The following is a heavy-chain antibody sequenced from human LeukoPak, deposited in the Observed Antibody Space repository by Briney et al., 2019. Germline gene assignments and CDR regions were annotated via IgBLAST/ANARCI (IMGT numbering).Heavy chain of an antibody. CDR1: GFTFRSHW. CDR3: ARVPVVAIDPLDF. V-gene: IGHV3-74*01. Sequence: PGGSLRLSCAASGFTFRSHWMHWVRQAPGKGLVWVSRSNSDGSSTNYADSVKGRFTISRDNAKDTLYLQMNSLRAEDTAIYYCARVPVVAIDPLDFWGQGTLVTVSS. D-gene: IGHD2-15*01. J-gene: IGHJ4*02. CDR2: SNSDGSST.